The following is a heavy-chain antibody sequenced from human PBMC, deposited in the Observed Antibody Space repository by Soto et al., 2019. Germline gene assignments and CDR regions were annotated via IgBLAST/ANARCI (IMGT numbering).Heavy chain of an antibody. CDR1: GFSLSTSGVG. CDR2: IYWDDDK. V-gene: IGHV2-5*02. Sequence: ESGPTLVNPTQTLTLNCTFSGFSLSTSGVGVGWIRQPPGKALEWLALIYWDDDKRYSPSLKSRLTITKDTSKNQVVLTMTNMDPVDTPTYYCAHPIRLEGSEWFDPWGQGTLVTVSS. CDR3: AHPIRLEGSEWFDP. D-gene: IGHD1-1*01. J-gene: IGHJ5*02.